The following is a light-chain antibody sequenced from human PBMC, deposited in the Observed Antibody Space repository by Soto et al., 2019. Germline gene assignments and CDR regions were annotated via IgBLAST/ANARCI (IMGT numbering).Light chain of an antibody. CDR3: QQYNTYSPYT. Sequence: DIQMTQSPSTLSASVGDRVTITCRASQSITNWFAWYQQKQGRAPELLIYKASSLQNGVPSRFSGSGSGTEFTLTISSLQPDDFATYYCQQYNTYSPYTFGQGTKLEIK. CDR2: KAS. J-gene: IGKJ2*01. CDR1: QSITNW. V-gene: IGKV1-5*03.